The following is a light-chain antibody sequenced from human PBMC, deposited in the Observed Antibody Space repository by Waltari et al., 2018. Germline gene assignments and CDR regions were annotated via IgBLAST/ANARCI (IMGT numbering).Light chain of an antibody. J-gene: IGLJ2*01. Sequence: QLVLTQAPSASASLGASVKLTCTLSSGHSPYAIAWHQQMAEKGPRFLMKLNSDGSHKKGDGIPDRFSGSSSGSDRYLTISSLQSEDEADYYCQTWGTGMVFGGGTKLTVL. CDR3: QTWGTGMV. CDR1: SGHSPYA. CDR2: LNSDGSH. V-gene: IGLV4-69*01.